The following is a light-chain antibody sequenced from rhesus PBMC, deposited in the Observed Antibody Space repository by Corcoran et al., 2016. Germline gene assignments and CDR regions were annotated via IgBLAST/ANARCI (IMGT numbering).Light chain of an antibody. Sequence: DIQMTQSPSSLSASAGDTVTITCRTSQGISTYLNWYQQKPGKPPKRLIYGASSLEIGVPSRFSGSGSGTEFTRTISSLQPEDFATYYWLRHNSNPPAFGQGTKVEIK. CDR1: QGISTY. CDR2: GAS. CDR3: LRHNSNPPA. V-gene: IGKV1-43*01. J-gene: IGKJ1*01.